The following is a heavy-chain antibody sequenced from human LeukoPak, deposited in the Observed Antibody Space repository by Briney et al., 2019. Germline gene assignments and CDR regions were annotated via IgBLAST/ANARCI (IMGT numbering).Heavy chain of an antibody. J-gene: IGHJ4*02. V-gene: IGHV4-39*07. CDR2: IYYSGST. Sequence: PSETLSLTCTVSGGSISSSSDYWGWIRQPPGKGLEWIGSIYYSGSTYYNPSLKSRITMSVDTSKNQFSLKLSSVTAADTAVYYCARLNNYYFDYWGQGTLVTVSS. CDR3: ARLNNYYFDY. D-gene: IGHD5-24*01. CDR1: GGSISSSSDY.